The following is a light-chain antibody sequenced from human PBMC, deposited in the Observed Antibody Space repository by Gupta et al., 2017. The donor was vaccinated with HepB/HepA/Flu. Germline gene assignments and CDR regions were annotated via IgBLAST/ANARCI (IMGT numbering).Light chain of an antibody. J-gene: IGLJ2*01. CDR1: SSNIGGNF. CDR2: RNN. CDR3: ATWDDSLNNVV. Sequence: QSVLTQPPSASGTPGQRVTISCSGTSSNIGGNFVYWYQQFPGTAPKLLTYRNNQRPSGVPARFSGSKSGTSASLAISGLRSEDELDYYCATWDDSLNNVVFGGGTKLTVL. V-gene: IGLV1-47*01.